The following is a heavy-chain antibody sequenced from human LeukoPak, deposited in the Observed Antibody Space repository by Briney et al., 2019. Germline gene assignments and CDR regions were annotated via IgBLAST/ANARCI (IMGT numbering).Heavy chain of an antibody. J-gene: IGHJ5*02. Sequence: ASVTVSCKASGYTFTSYAMHWVRQAPGQRLEWMGWINAGNGNTKYSQKFQGRVTITRDTSASTAYMELSSLRSEDTAVYYCARGGQWLMYNWFDPWGQGTLVTVSS. V-gene: IGHV1-3*01. D-gene: IGHD6-19*01. CDR2: INAGNGNT. CDR1: GYTFTSYA. CDR3: ARGGQWLMYNWFDP.